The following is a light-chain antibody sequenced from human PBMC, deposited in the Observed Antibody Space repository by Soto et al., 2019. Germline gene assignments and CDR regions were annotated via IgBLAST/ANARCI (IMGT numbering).Light chain of an antibody. J-gene: IGLJ1*01. V-gene: IGLV2-14*01. CDR3: CSYAGGYIYL. CDR1: SSDVGGYNY. Sequence: QSVLTQPASVSGSPGQSITISCTGTSSDVGGYNYVSWYQQHPGKAPKLMIYEVSNRPSGVSDRFSGSRSGNTASLTISGLQAEDESDYFCCSYAGGYIYLFGTGTKVTVL. CDR2: EVS.